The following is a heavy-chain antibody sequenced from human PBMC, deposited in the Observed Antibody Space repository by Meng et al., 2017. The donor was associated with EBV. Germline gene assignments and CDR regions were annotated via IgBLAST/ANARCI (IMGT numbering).Heavy chain of an antibody. CDR1: EYTFTSYD. D-gene: IGHD6-13*01. CDR3: ARVAISGDSSIDY. Sequence: PLVPSVPAVNNPGASGKVYCKASEYTFTSYDIHWVLQAPGQGLEWMGRINPNTGNTSYAQKFQGRVTMSRYTSISTAYMELTSLSADDTAVYYCARVAISGDSSIDYWGQGTLVTVSS. J-gene: IGHJ4*02. V-gene: IGHV1-8*02. CDR2: INPNTGNT.